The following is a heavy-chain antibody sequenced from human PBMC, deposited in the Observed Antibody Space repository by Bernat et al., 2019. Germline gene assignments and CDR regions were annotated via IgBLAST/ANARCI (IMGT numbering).Heavy chain of an antibody. CDR3: ARTPWSGGLKNAFDI. Sequence: QVQLQESGPGLVKPSETLSLTCTVSGGSTSTYYWTWIRQPPGKGLEWIGQIYHSGSANYSPSLRSRVTISIETSKNQFSPRLTSVTAADTAMYYCARTPWSGGLKNAFDIWGQGTMVTVSS. D-gene: IGHD3-3*01. J-gene: IGHJ3*02. V-gene: IGHV4-59*08. CDR1: GGSTSTYY. CDR2: IYHSGSA.